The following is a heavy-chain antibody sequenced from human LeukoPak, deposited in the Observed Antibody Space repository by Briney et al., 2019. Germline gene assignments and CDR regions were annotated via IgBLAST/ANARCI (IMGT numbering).Heavy chain of an antibody. CDR3: ARGGYDFWSGYYWIY. CDR1: GGSISSYY. J-gene: IGHJ4*02. V-gene: IGHV4-4*07. CDR2: IYTSGST. Sequence: SETLSLTCTVSGGSISSYYWSWIRQPAGKGLEWIGRIYTSGSTNYNPSLKSRVTMSVDTAKNQFSLKLSSVTAADTAVYYCARGGYDFWSGYYWIYWGQGTLVTVSS. D-gene: IGHD3-3*01.